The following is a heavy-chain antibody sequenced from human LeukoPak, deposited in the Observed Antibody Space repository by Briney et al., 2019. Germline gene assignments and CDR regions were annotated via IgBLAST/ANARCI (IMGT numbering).Heavy chain of an antibody. J-gene: IGHJ4*02. Sequence: GGSLILSCAASGFSFSDYSMNWVRRAPGKGLEWVSFISSYSTYIYYADSLKGRFTISRDNAKNSLYLQMNSLRAEDTAVYYCARDSFAGYDSSGYSSYDYWGQGTLVTVSS. CDR1: GFSFSDYS. D-gene: IGHD3-22*01. CDR2: ISSYSTYI. V-gene: IGHV3-21*01. CDR3: ARDSFAGYDSSGYSSYDY.